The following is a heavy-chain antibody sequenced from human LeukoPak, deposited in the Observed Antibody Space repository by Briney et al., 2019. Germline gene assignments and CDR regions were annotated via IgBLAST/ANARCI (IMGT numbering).Heavy chain of an antibody. CDR1: GFTFSSYS. CDR2: ISSSSSSYI. D-gene: IGHD3-22*01. J-gene: IGHJ4*02. V-gene: IGHV3-21*01. CDR3: ARAPYYYDSSGYNDY. Sequence: PGGSLRLSCAASGFTFSSYSMHWVRQAPGKGLEWVSSISSSSSSYIYYADSVKGRFTISRDNAKNSLYLQMNSLRAEDTAVYYCARAPYYYDSSGYNDYWGQGTLVIVSS.